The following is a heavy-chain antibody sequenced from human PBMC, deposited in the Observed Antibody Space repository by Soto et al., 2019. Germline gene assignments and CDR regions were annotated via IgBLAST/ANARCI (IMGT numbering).Heavy chain of an antibody. CDR1: GFTFSSYA. D-gene: IGHD2-2*01. CDR3: AKWGYCSSTSCYFDGFDP. J-gene: IGHJ5*02. V-gene: IGHV3-23*01. Sequence: GGSLRLSCAASGFTFSSYAMSWVRQAPGKGLEWVSAISGSGGSTYYADSVKGRFTISRDNSKNTLYLQMNSLRAEDTAVYYCAKWGYCSSTSCYFDGFDPWGQGTLVTVSS. CDR2: ISGSGGST.